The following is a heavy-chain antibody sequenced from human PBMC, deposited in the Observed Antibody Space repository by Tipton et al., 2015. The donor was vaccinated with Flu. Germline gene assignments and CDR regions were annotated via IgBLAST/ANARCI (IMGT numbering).Heavy chain of an antibody. CDR1: GGSFSGYY. J-gene: IGHJ3*02. Sequence: GLVKPSETLSLTCAVYGGSFSGYYWGWIRQPPGKGLEWIASIHHGGSAYYNPSLKSRVTVSADTSKNQFSLKLTSVTAADTAVYYCARQMYYFASGTSDAFDIWGQRTLVTVSS. V-gene: IGHV4-38-2*01. D-gene: IGHD3-10*01. CDR3: ARQMYYFASGTSDAFDI. CDR2: IHHGGSA.